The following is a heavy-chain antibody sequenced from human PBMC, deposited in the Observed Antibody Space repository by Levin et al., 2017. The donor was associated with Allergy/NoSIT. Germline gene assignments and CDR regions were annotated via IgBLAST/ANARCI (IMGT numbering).Heavy chain of an antibody. D-gene: IGHD4-11*01. CDR2: INHSGST. V-gene: IGHV4-34*01. CDR1: GGSFSGYY. J-gene: IGHJ6*02. CDR3: ARGFRSVTNRYYYYYGMDV. Sequence: SETLSLTCAVYGGSFSGYYWSWIRQPPGKGLEWIGEINHSGSTNYNPSLKSRVTISVDTSKNQFSLKLSSVTAADTAVYYCARGFRSVTNRYYYYYGMDVWGQGTTVTVSS.